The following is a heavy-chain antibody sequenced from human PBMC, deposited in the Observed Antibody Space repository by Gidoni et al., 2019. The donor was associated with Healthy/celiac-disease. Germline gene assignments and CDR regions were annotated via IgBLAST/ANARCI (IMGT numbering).Heavy chain of an antibody. CDR3: ASTPICGVVISGFRAFDI. V-gene: IGHV3-48*03. Sequence: EVQLVESGGGLVQPGGSLRLSCAASGFPFSSYEMTWVRQAPGKGLEGVSYISSSGSTIYYADSVKGRFTISRDNAKNSLYLQMNSLRAEDTAVYYCASTPICGVVISGFRAFDIWGQGTMVTVSS. CDR1: GFPFSSYE. D-gene: IGHD3-3*01. CDR2: ISSSGSTI. J-gene: IGHJ3*02.